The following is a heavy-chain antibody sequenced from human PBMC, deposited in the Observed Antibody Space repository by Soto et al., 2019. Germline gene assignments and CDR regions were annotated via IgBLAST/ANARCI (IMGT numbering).Heavy chain of an antibody. J-gene: IGHJ3*02. CDR3: AAMTDYYDSSGYYQRPYAFDI. V-gene: IGHV1-58*01. D-gene: IGHD3-22*01. CDR2: IVVGSGNT. CDR1: GFTFTSSA. Sequence: SGKVSCKASGFTFTSSAVQRVLQARGQLLELIGWIVVGSGNTNYAQKFQERVTITRDMSTSTAYMELSSLRSEDTAVYYCAAMTDYYDSSGYYQRPYAFDIWGQGTKATVS.